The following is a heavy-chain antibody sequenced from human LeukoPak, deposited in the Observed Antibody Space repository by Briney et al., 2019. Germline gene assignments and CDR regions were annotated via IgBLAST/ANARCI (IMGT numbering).Heavy chain of an antibody. V-gene: IGHV3-23*01. Sequence: GGSLRLSCAASGLSFSSYAMSWVRQAPGKGLEWVSAISGSGGSTYYADSVKGRFTISRDNSKNTLYLHMNSLRAEDTAVYYCAKGQQHMVMFDYWGHGTQVTVSS. J-gene: IGHJ4*01. D-gene: IGHD6-13*01. CDR1: GLSFSSYA. CDR2: ISGSGGST. CDR3: AKGQQHMVMFDY.